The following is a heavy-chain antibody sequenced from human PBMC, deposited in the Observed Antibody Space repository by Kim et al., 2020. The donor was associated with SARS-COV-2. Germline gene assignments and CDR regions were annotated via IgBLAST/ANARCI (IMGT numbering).Heavy chain of an antibody. Sequence: SVKVSCKASGGTFSSYAISWVRQAPGQGLEWMGGIIPIFGTANYAQKFQGRVTITADESTSTAYMELSSLRSEDTAVYYCARPLRVDTAMVSYYYYYGMDVWGQGTTVTVSS. V-gene: IGHV1-69*13. CDR2: IIPIFGTA. CDR3: ARPLRVDTAMVSYYYYYGMDV. CDR1: GGTFSSYA. D-gene: IGHD5-18*01. J-gene: IGHJ6*02.